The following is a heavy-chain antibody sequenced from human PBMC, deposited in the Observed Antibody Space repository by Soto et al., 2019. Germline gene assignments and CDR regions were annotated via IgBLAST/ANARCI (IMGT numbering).Heavy chain of an antibody. J-gene: IGHJ6*02. CDR1: GFTFSSYA. D-gene: IGHD3-10*01. V-gene: IGHV3-23*01. Sequence: PGGSLRLSCAASGFTFSSYAMSWVRQAPGKGLEWVSAISGSGGSTYNAESVKGRVTNSRDNSKNTLYMQKNNLRAEDTAVYYCVKGSVLLWFGELEDYYYGMDVWGQGTTVTVSS. CDR2: ISGSGGST. CDR3: VKGSVLLWFGELEDYYYGMDV.